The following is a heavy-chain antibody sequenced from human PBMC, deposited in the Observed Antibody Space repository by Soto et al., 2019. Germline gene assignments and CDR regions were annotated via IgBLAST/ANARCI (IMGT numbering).Heavy chain of an antibody. J-gene: IGHJ6*02. CDR1: GFTFSSYS. CDR3: ARDGSGYYDYVWGSYRYNYYGMDV. V-gene: IGHV3-53*01. D-gene: IGHD3-16*02. Sequence: GGSLRLSCAASGFTFSSYSMNWVRQAPGKGLEWVSVIYSGGGTYYADSVKGRFTISRDNSKNTLCLQMNSLRAEDTAVYYCARDGSGYYDYVWGSYRYNYYGMDVWGQGTTVTVSS. CDR2: IYSGGGT.